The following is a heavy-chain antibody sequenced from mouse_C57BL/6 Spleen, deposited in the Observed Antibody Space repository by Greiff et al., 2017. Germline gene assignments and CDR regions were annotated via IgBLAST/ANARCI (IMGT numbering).Heavy chain of an antibody. Sequence: EVKLVESGGGLVQPGGSLSLSCAASGFTFPAYYLSWVRQPPGQALELLGFITNKANGYTTEYSASVKGRFTISRDNSQSILYLQMNALRAEDSATYYCASYDGYWAWFAYWGQGTLVTVSA. CDR3: ASYDGYWAWFAY. J-gene: IGHJ3*01. CDR2: ITNKANGYTT. V-gene: IGHV7-3*01. CDR1: GFTFPAYY. D-gene: IGHD2-3*01.